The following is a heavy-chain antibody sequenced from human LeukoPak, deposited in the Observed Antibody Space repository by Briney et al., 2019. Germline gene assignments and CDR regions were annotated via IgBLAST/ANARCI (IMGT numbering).Heavy chain of an antibody. CDR1: GFTFSSCA. V-gene: IGHV3-23*01. CDR2: ISGSGGST. J-gene: IGHJ4*02. CDR3: ATHGYSELRYFDWSTNE. D-gene: IGHD3-9*01. Sequence: GGSLRLSCAASGFTFSSCAMSWVRQAPGKGLEWASTISGSGGSTYYADSVKGRFTISRDNSKNTLYLQMNSLRAEDTAVYYCATHGYSELRYFDWSTNEWGQGTLVTVSS.